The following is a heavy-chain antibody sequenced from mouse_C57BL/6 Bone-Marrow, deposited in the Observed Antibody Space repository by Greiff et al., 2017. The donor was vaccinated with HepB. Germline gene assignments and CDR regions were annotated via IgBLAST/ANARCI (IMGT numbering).Heavy chain of an antibody. Sequence: QVQLKESGPGILQPSQTLSLTCSFSGFSLSTFGMGVGWIRQPSGKGLEWLAHIWWDDDKYYNPALKSRLTISKDTSKNQVFLKIANVDSADTATYYCARIGTTVVARTYAMDYWGQGTSVTVSS. V-gene: IGHV8-8*01. CDR3: ARIGTTVVARTYAMDY. J-gene: IGHJ4*01. CDR1: GFSLSTFGMG. D-gene: IGHD1-1*01. CDR2: IWWDDDK.